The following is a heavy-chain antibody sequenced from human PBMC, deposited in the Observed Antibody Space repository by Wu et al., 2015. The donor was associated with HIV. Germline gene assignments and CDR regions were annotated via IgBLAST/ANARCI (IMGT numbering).Heavy chain of an antibody. CDR3: ARERGNKVGDIVVMLYAHPMTT. CDR1: GYSFTTYG. Sequence: QVQVVQSGAEVKKPGASVKVSCKTSGYSFTTYGIGWVRQAPGQGLEWMAWINTYNGNINYAQKFQGRVTMTIDTSTSTAYMELRSLRSDDTALYYCARERGNKVGDIVVMLYAHPMTTWGQGTLVTVSS. D-gene: IGHD2-8*01. V-gene: IGHV1-18*01. CDR2: INTYNGNI. J-gene: IGHJ4*02.